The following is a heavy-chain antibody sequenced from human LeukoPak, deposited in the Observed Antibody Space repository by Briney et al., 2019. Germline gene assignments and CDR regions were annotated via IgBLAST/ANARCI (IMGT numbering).Heavy chain of an antibody. CDR1: GFTFSSYA. D-gene: IGHD6-13*01. J-gene: IGHJ2*01. CDR2: ISGSGGST. CDR3: AKATAAPVWYFDL. Sequence: GGSLRLSCAASGFTFSSYAMSWVRQAPGKGLECVSAISGSGGSTYYADSVKGRFTISRDNSKNTLYLQMNSLRAEDTAVYYCAKATAAPVWYFDLWGRGTLVTVSS. V-gene: IGHV3-23*01.